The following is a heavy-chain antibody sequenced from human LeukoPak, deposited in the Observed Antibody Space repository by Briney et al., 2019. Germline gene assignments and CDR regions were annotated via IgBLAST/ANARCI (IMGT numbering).Heavy chain of an antibody. CDR2: IYHSGST. CDR3: ARVSYDYGGNPFDY. CDR1: GGSISSSNW. J-gene: IGHJ4*01. D-gene: IGHD4-23*01. V-gene: IGHV4-4*02. Sequence: PSETLSLTCAVSGGSISSSNWWSWVRQPPGKGLEWIGEIYHSGSTNYNPSLKSRVTISVDKSKNQFSLKLSSVTAADTAVYYCARVSYDYGGNPFDYWGQGTLVTVSS.